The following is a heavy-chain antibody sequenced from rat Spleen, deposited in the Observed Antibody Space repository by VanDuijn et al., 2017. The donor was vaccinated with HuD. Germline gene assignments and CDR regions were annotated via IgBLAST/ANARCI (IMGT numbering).Heavy chain of an antibody. V-gene: IGHV5-25*01. D-gene: IGHD1-7*01. J-gene: IGHJ2*01. Sequence: EVQLVESGGGLVQPGRSLKLSCAASGFTFSNFDMAWVRQAPTKGLEWVATISSDGGRNFYRDSVKGRFTISRDNAKSTLSLQMDSLRSEDTATYYCARRHYGYADYFDYWGQGVMVTVSS. CDR1: GFTFSNFD. CDR2: ISSDGGRN. CDR3: ARRHYGYADYFDY.